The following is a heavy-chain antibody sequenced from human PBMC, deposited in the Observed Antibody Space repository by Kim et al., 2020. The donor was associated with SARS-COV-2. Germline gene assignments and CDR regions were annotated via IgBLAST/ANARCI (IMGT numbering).Heavy chain of an antibody. D-gene: IGHD1-26*01. V-gene: IGHV3-33*01. CDR1: GFTFSSYG. CDR2: IWYDGSNK. Sequence: GGSLRLSCAASGFTFSSYGMHWVRQAPGKGLQWVAVIWYDGSNKYYADSVKGRFTISRYNSKNTLYLQMNSLRVEDTAVYYCARDSVGQPLDYWGQGTLV. J-gene: IGHJ4*02. CDR3: ARDSVGQPLDY.